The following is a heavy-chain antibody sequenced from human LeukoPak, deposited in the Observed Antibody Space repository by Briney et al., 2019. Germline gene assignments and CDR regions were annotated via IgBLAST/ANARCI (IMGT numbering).Heavy chain of an antibody. D-gene: IGHD6-19*01. CDR3: ARYLIAVAGKSYFDY. CDR2: IYTSGST. J-gene: IGHJ4*02. CDR1: GVSISSGSYY. Sequence: PSQTLSLTCTVSGVSISSGSYYWSWIRQPAGKGLEWIGRIYTSGSTNYNPSLKSRVTISVDTSKNQFSLKLSSVTAADTAVYYCARYLIAVAGKSYFDYWGQGTLVTVSS. V-gene: IGHV4-61*02.